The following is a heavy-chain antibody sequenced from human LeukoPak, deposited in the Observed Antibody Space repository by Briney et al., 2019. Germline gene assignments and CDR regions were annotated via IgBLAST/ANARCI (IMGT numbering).Heavy chain of an antibody. CDR1: GGTFSSYA. D-gene: IGHD3-10*01. CDR2: IIPMFSTA. Sequence: ASVKVSCKASGGTFSSYAISWVRQAPGQGLEWMGVIIPMFSTANYAQKFQGRVTITVDESTSTAYMELSSLRSEDMAVYYCAREDPHYGSGSYSDWGQGTLVTVSS. J-gene: IGHJ4*02. V-gene: IGHV1-69*01. CDR3: AREDPHYGSGSYSD.